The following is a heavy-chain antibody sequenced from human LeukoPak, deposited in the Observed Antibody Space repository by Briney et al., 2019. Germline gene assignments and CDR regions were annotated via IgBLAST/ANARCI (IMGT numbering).Heavy chain of an antibody. V-gene: IGHV4-59*01. CDR2: IYYSGST. D-gene: IGHD3-10*01. Sequence: PSETLSLTCTVSGGSISSYYWSWIRQPPGKGLEWIGYIYYSGSTNYNPSLKSRVTISVDTSKNQFSLKLSSVTAADTAVYYCARLDYYGSGRRWYFDYWGQGTLVTVSS. CDR3: ARLDYYGSGRRWYFDY. J-gene: IGHJ4*02. CDR1: GGSISSYY.